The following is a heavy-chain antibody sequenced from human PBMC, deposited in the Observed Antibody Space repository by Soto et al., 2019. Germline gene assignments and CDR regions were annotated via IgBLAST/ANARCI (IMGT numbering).Heavy chain of an antibody. V-gene: IGHV4-39*01. CDR3: SRQAAAGGTELWLDP. J-gene: IGHJ5*02. CDR1: GGSISSSRSY. CDR2: IFYSGST. Sequence: PSGTLSLTCNVSGGSISSSRSYWAWIRQPPGKGLEWIANIFYSGSTYYNPSLKSRGTVSVDTSKNQFSLKLSSVTAADTAVYYCSRQAAAGGTELWLDPWGQGTVVTVAS. D-gene: IGHD6-13*01.